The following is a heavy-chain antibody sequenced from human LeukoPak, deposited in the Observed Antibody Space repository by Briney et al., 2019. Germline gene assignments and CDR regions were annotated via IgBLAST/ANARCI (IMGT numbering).Heavy chain of an antibody. D-gene: IGHD3-10*01. CDR3: ARAAITMVRGAILDHMDV. CDR2: IIPIFGTA. V-gene: IGHV1-69*06. Sequence: SVKVSCKASGGTFSSYAISWVRQAPGQGLEWMGGIIPIFGTANYAQKFQGRVTITADKSTSTAYMELSSLRSEDTAVYYCARAAITMVRGAILDHMDVWGKGTTVTVSS. J-gene: IGHJ6*03. CDR1: GGTFSSYA.